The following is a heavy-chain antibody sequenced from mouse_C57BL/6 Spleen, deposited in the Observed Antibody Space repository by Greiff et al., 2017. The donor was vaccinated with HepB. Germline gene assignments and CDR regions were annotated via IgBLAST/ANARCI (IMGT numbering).Heavy chain of an antibody. CDR1: GFTFSNYW. D-gene: IGHD2-4*01. CDR3: TGEGDYDGDYFDY. V-gene: IGHV6-3*01. CDR2: IRLKSDNYAT. J-gene: IGHJ2*01. Sequence: EVKVEESGGGLVQPGGSMKLSCVASGFTFSNYWMNWVRQSPEKGLEWVAQIRLKSDNYATHYAESVKGRFTISRDDSKSSVYLQMNNLRAEDTGIYYCTGEGDYDGDYFDYWGQGTTLTVSS.